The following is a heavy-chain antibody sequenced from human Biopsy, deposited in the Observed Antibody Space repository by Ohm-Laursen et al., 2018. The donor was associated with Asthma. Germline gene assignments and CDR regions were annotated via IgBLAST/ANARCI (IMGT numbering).Heavy chain of an antibody. J-gene: IGHJ4*02. CDR3: ARGLDYSGRSGFDY. CDR2: ISYDGDHK. V-gene: IGHV3-30*03. Sequence: SLRLSCAASGFAFDSYAMYWVRQAPGKGLEWVAVISYDGDHKFYEDSVKGRFTISRDNSMNTLYLHINSLRVEDTAVYYCARGLDYSGRSGFDYWGQGTLVTVSS. D-gene: IGHD3-10*01. CDR1: GFAFDSYA.